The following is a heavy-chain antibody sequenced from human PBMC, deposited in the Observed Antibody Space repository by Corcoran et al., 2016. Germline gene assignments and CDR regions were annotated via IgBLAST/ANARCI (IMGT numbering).Heavy chain of an antibody. J-gene: IGHJ4*02. CDR1: GGSISSYY. CDR2: INYSGST. V-gene: IGHV4-59*01. D-gene: IGHD1-7*01. Sequence: QVQLQESGAGLVKPSETLSLTCTVSGGSISSYYLSWIRQPPGKGLEWIGYINYSGSTNYNPSLKRRVTISLDTSKNKFSLKLSSVTAADTAVYDCARGFRTWGQGTLVTVSS. CDR3: ARGFRT.